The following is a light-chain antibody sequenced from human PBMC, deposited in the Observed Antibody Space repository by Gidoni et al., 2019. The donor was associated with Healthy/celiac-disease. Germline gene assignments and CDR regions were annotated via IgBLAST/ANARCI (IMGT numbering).Light chain of an antibody. CDR3: NSRDSSGDHLEV. V-gene: IGLV3-19*01. J-gene: IGLJ2*01. CDR2: GKN. Sequence: SSELTQDPAVSVALGQTVRITCQGDSLRNYYASWYQQKPGQAPVLVIYGKNNRPSGIPDRFSASSSGNTASLTITGAQAEDEADYYCNSRDSSGDHLEVFGGGTKLTVL. CDR1: SLRNYY.